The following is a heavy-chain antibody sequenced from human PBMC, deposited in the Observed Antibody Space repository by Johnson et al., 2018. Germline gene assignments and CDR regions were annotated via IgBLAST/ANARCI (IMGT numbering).Heavy chain of an antibody. CDR3: STWGGVTF. D-gene: IGHD3-16*01. CDR2: ISGGSRTK. V-gene: IGHV3-48*01. CDR1: GFTFSSYN. J-gene: IGHJ6*04. Sequence: VQLVESGGGLVQPGGSLRLSCAASGFTFSSYNMNWVRQAPGKGLEWVSYISGGSRTKYYVDSVKGRFIISRDNAQNPLYLQMNSLRGEETAVYYGSTWGGVTFWGKGTTVTVYS.